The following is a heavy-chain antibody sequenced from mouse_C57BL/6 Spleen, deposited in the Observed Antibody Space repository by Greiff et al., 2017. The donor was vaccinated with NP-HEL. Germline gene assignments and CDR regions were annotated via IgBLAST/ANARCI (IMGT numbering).Heavy chain of an antibody. D-gene: IGHD2-1*01. CDR2: IYPGDGDT. Sequence: VQLQQSGPELVKPGASVKISCKASGYAFSSSWMNWVKQRPGKGLEWIGRIYPGDGDTNYNGKFKGKATLTADKSSSTAYMQLSSLTSEDSAVYFCARIYYGNRYFDYWGQGTTLTVSS. J-gene: IGHJ2*01. CDR1: GYAFSSSW. CDR3: ARIYYGNRYFDY. V-gene: IGHV1-82*01.